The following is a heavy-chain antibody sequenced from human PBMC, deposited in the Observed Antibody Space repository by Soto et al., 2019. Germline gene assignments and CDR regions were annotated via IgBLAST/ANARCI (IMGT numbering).Heavy chain of an antibody. Sequence: EVQLVETGGGLVRPGGSLGLSCAASGFTFSSYWMHWVRQAPGKGLVWVLRMNEDGGTTDYADSVKGRFTNSRDNAKNTLYLQMNSLRVEDTAVYYCACDLSGRADVWGQGTTVTVSS. J-gene: IGHJ6*02. CDR3: ACDLSGRADV. CDR1: GFTFSSYW. D-gene: IGHD2-21*01. V-gene: IGHV3-74*02. CDR2: MNEDGGTT.